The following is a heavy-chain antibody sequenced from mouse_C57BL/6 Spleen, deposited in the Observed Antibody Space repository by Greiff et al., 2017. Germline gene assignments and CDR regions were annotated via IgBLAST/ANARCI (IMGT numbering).Heavy chain of an antibody. Sequence: EVKLQESGPELVKPGASVKISCKASGYSFTGYYMNWVKQSPEKSLEWIGEINPSTGGTTYNQKFKAKATLTVDKSSSTAYMQLKSLTSEDSAVYYCARDKTTVVPYYFDYWGQGTTLTVSS. CDR2: INPSTGGT. CDR1: GYSFTGYY. CDR3: ARDKTTVVPYYFDY. J-gene: IGHJ2*01. V-gene: IGHV1-42*01. D-gene: IGHD1-1*01.